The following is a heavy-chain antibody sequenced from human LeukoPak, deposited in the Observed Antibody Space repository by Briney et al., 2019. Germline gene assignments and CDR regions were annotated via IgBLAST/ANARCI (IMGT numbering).Heavy chain of an antibody. V-gene: IGHV3-33*03. Sequence: GGSLRLSCAASGFTFSSYGMPWVRQAPGKGLEWVAVIWYDGSNKNYADSVKGRFTISRHNAKNSLYLQMNSLRAEDTAVYYCAIDTYGSGSSRFDPWGQGTLVTVSS. D-gene: IGHD3-10*01. CDR2: IWYDGSNK. CDR1: GFTFSSYG. J-gene: IGHJ5*02. CDR3: AIDTYGSGSSRFDP.